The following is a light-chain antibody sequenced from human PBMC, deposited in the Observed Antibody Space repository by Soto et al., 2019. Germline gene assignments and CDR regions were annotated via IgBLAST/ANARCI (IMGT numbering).Light chain of an antibody. CDR3: QVWDSSTYV. Sequence: SYELTQPPSVSVAPGQTARLTCGGNNIAGKSVHWYQQKPGQAPVLVVYNDFDRPSGIPERFSGSKSGDTATLTISGVEAGDEADYSCQVWDSSTYVFGTGTKLTVL. CDR1: NIAGKS. J-gene: IGLJ1*01. CDR2: NDF. V-gene: IGLV3-21*02.